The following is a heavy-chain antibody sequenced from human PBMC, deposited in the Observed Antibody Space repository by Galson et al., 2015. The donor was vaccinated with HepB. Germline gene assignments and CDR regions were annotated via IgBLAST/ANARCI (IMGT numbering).Heavy chain of an antibody. J-gene: IGHJ3*02. CDR2: IYSGGST. Sequence: SLRLSCAASGLTVSSNYKSWVRQASGKGLEWVSIIYSGGSTFYADSVKARFTISRDKSKNTLYLQMNSLRAEDTAVYYCASGIAVAGTGGVFDIWGQGTMVTISS. CDR1: GLTVSSNY. V-gene: IGHV3-53*01. CDR3: ASGIAVAGTGGVFDI. D-gene: IGHD6-19*01.